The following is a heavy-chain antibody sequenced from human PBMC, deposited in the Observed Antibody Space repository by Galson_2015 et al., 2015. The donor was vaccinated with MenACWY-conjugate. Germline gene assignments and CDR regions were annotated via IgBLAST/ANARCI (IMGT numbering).Heavy chain of an antibody. CDR3: ARDFRYSSDY. J-gene: IGHJ4*02. V-gene: IGHV3-11*04. Sequence: SLRLSCAASGFTFSNYYMSWVRQAPGEGLEWVSDISTSGSTISYADSVKGRFTISRDNAKNSLYLQMSGLRAEDTAVYFCARDFRYSSDYWGQGTLVTVSS. D-gene: IGHD6-13*01. CDR2: ISTSGSTI. CDR1: GFTFSNYY.